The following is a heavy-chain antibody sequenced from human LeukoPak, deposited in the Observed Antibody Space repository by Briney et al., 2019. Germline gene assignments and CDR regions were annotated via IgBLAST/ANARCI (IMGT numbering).Heavy chain of an antibody. V-gene: IGHV3-21*01. CDR3: ARVRVPAAITGGLGY. J-gene: IGHJ4*02. CDR1: GFTFSSYS. D-gene: IGHD2-2*01. CDR2: ISSSSSYI. Sequence: GGSLRLSCAASGFTFSSYSMNWVRQAPGKGLEWVSSISSSSSYIYYADSVKGRFTISRDNAKNSLYLQMNSLRAEDTAVYYCARVRVPAAITGGLGYWGQGTLATVS.